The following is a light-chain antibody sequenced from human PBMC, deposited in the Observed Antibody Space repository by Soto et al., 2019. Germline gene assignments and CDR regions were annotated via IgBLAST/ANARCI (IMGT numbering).Light chain of an antibody. CDR1: ASDIGNYNW. V-gene: IGLV2-14*01. J-gene: IGLJ3*02. Sequence: QSALTQPASVAGSPGQSITISCTGTASDIGNYNWVPWYQQYPGKAPKLMIYAVNNRPSGVSNRFSASKSGNTASLTISGLQAEDEADYYCSSYRAYSTLWVFGGGTKLTVL. CDR3: SSYRAYSTLWV. CDR2: AVN.